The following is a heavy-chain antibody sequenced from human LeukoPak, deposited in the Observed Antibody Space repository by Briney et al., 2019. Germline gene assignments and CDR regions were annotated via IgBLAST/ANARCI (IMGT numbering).Heavy chain of an antibody. J-gene: IGHJ4*02. CDR2: ISSSSCFI. V-gene: IGHV3-21*01. CDR1: GFTFSSYS. D-gene: IGHD3-22*01. CDR3: ARSNYDTSGYVY. Sequence: GGSLRLSCAASGFTFSSYSMNWVRQAPGKGLEWVSSISSSSCFIYYADSVKGRFTISRDNAKNSLYLQMNNLRAEDTAVYYCARSNYDTSGYVYWGQGTLVTVSS.